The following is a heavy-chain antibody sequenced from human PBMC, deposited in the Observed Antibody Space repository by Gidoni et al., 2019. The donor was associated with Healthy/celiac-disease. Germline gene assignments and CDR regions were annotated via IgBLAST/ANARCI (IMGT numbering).Heavy chain of an antibody. CDR1: VYSISSGYY. V-gene: IGHV4-38-2*02. D-gene: IGHD4-17*01. J-gene: IGHJ5*02. CDR3: ARARDYGDLYNWFDP. CDR2: IYHSGST. Sequence: QVQLQESGPGLVKPSETLSLTCTVSVYSISSGYYWGWIRQPPGKGLGWIGSIYHSGSTYYNPSLKSRVTIAVDTSKNQFSLKLSSVTAADTAVYYCARARDYGDLYNWFDPWGQGTLVTVSS.